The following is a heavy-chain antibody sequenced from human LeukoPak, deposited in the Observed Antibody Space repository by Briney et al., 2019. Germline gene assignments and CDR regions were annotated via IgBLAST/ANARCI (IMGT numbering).Heavy chain of an antibody. CDR3: ARQTAKKWDLPGSFDS. CDR2: MFGNGGT. J-gene: IGHJ4*02. V-gene: IGHV4-39*01. D-gene: IGHD1-26*01. Sequence: PSETLSLTCSVSGGSIISGSYYWGWIRQSPGKGLEWIGRMFGNGGTNYSPSFQRRATMSVDTSTRRLSLRLNSVTAADTAVYYCARQTAKKWDLPGSFDSWGQGILVTVSS. CDR1: GGSIISGSYY.